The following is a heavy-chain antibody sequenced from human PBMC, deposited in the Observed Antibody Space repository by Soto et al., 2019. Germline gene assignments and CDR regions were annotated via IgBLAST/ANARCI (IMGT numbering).Heavy chain of an antibody. D-gene: IGHD6-13*01. V-gene: IGHV1-2*04. CDR3: AREGAAAANYGMDV. CDR1: GYTFTDYY. Sequence: ASVKVSCKASGYTFTDYYIHWVRQAPGQGLEWMGWVNPNSGGTNYAQKFQGWVTMTRDTSISTVYMGLSSLKSDDMAVYCCAREGAAAANYGMDVWGQGTTVTVSS. J-gene: IGHJ6*02. CDR2: VNPNSGGT.